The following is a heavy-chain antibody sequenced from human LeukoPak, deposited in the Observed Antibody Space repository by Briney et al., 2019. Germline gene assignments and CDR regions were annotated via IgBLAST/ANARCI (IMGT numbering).Heavy chain of an antibody. Sequence: GGSLRLSCAASGFTFTTFAMNWVRQAPGKGPEWVSGISGSGESTYYADSVKGRFTISRDNSKNTLYLQMNSLRAEDTAVYYCAKNRQITMIVVVIPAFDYWGQGTLVTVSS. CDR3: AKNRQITMIVVVIPAFDY. CDR2: ISGSGEST. J-gene: IGHJ4*02. CDR1: GFTFTTFA. V-gene: IGHV3-23*01. D-gene: IGHD3-22*01.